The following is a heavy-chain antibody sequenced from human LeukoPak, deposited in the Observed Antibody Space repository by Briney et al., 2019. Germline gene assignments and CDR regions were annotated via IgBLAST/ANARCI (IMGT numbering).Heavy chain of an antibody. CDR1: GGSISSYY. J-gene: IGHJ3*02. CDR2: LYNRGST. CDR3: ARDRPGIAVAGDAFDI. Sequence: PSETLSLTCTVSGGSISSYYWSWIRQPPGKGLEWIGYLYNRGSTNYNPSLKSRVATSVDTSKNQFSLKLRSVTAADTAVYYCARDRPGIAVAGDAFDIWGQGTMVTVSS. D-gene: IGHD6-19*01. V-gene: IGHV4-59*01.